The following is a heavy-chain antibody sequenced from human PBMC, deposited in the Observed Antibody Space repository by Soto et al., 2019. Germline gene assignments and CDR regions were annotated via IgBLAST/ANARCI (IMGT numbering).Heavy chain of an antibody. V-gene: IGHV3-11*06. CDR3: VRWITMTPESYYFTMDV. CDR1: GFTFSDYY. Sequence: PGGSLRLSCAASGFTFSDYYMSWIRQAPGKGLEWVSDISSSSSYINYADSVKGRFTISRDNAKNSLYLQMNSLRAEDTAVYYCVRWITMTPESYYFTMDVWGLGTTVTVSS. D-gene: IGHD3-3*01. CDR2: ISSSSSYI. J-gene: IGHJ6*02.